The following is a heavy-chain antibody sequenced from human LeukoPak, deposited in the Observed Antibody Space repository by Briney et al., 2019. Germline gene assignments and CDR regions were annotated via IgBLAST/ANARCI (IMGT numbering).Heavy chain of an antibody. V-gene: IGHV4-34*01. CDR1: GGSFSGYY. Sequence: SETLSLTCAVYGGSFSGYYWSWIRQPPGKGLEWIGEINHSGSTNYNPSLKSRVTISVDTSKNQFSLKLSSVTAADTAVYYCARGRLRGAARPRGCFDYWGQGTPVTVSS. J-gene: IGHJ4*02. CDR3: ARGRLRGAARPRGCFDY. CDR2: INHSGST. D-gene: IGHD6-6*01.